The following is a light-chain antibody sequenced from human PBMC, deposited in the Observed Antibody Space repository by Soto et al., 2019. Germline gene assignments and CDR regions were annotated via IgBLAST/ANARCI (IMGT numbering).Light chain of an antibody. J-gene: IGKJ4*01. Sequence: DIQMTQSPSSLSASVGDRVTITCRASQSISSYLNWYQQKPGKAPKLLIYAASRLQSGVPSRFSGSGSGTDFTLTISSLQPADFATYYCQQSYSTPFTFGGGTKVEIK. CDR3: QQSYSTPFT. CDR1: QSISSY. V-gene: IGKV1-39*01. CDR2: AAS.